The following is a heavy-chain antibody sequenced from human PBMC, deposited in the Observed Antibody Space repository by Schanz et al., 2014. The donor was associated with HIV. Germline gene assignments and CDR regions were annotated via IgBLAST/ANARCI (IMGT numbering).Heavy chain of an antibody. J-gene: IGHJ6*02. D-gene: IGHD1-7*01. V-gene: IGHV3-30*02. CDR1: GFTFSSFS. CDR3: AKDRITGTTGVPYYYYGMDV. CDR2: IWYDGSHK. Sequence: ESGGGLVQPGGSLRLSCAASGFTFSSFSMNWVRQAPGKGLEWVAVIWYDGSHKHYADSVKGRFTISRDNSKNTLYLQMNSLRAEDTAVYYCAKDRITGTTGVPYYYYGMDVWGQGTTVTVSS.